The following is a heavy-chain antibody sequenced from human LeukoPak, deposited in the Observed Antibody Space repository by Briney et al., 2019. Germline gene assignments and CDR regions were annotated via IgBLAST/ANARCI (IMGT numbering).Heavy chain of an antibody. CDR2: ISSSSSYI. V-gene: IGHV3-21*01. Sequence: GGSLRVSCAASGFTFSSYSMNWVRQAPGKGLEWVSSISSSSSYIYYADSVKGRFTISRDNAKNSLYLQMNSLRAEDTAVYYCARGMIHREVTCSSTSCYWEYYFDYWGQGTLVTVSS. CDR1: GFTFSSYS. D-gene: IGHD2-2*01. J-gene: IGHJ4*02. CDR3: ARGMIHREVTCSSTSCYWEYYFDY.